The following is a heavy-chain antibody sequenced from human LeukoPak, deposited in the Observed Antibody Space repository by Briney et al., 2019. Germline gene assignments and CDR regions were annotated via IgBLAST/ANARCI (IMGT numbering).Heavy chain of an antibody. D-gene: IGHD3-22*01. CDR3: ARAAHSYYYDSSGYFP. CDR1: GGSISSYY. J-gene: IGHJ4*02. Sequence: PSETLSLTCTVSGGSISSYYWSWIRQPPGKGLEWIGYIYYSGSTYYNPSLKSRVTISVDTSKNQFSLKLSSVTAADTAVYYCARAAHSYYYDSSGYFPWGQGTLVTVSS. CDR2: IYYSGST. V-gene: IGHV4-59*08.